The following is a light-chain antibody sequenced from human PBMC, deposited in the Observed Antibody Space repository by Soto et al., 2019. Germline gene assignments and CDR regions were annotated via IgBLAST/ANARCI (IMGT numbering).Light chain of an antibody. CDR3: VQDYNYPWT. Sequence: AIQMTQSPSSLSASVGDRVTITCRASQGIRNDLGWYQQKPGKAPKLLIYAASNLQSEVPSRFSGSGSGTDFTLTISSLQAEDFATYYCVQDYNYPWTFGQGTKVDIK. CDR2: AAS. CDR1: QGIRND. V-gene: IGKV1-6*01. J-gene: IGKJ1*01.